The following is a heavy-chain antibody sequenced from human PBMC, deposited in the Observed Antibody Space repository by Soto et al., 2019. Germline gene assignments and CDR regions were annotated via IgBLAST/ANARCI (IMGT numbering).Heavy chain of an antibody. Sequence: GSLGRSCVASGFSFSSYAMSGVRQAPGKGLEWVSAISGSGGSTYYADSVKGRFTISRDNSKNTLYLQMNSLRAEDTAVYYCAKDKFYCSSTSCTYYYYYYGMDVWGQGTTVIVSS. CDR2: ISGSGGST. J-gene: IGHJ6*02. V-gene: IGHV3-23*01. CDR3: AKDKFYCSSTSCTYYYYYYGMDV. D-gene: IGHD2-2*01. CDR1: GFSFSSYA.